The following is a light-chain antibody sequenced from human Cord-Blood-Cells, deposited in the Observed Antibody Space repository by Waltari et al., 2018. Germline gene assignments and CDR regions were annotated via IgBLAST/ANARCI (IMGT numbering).Light chain of an antibody. CDR3: QQYDNLPLT. Sequence: DMQMNQSPSSLSASVGDRVTITCQASQDISNYLKWYQQKPVKAPKLLIYDASNLETGVPSRFSGSGSGTDFTFTISSLQPEDIATYYCQQYDNLPLTFGGGTKVEIK. J-gene: IGKJ4*01. V-gene: IGKV1-33*01. CDR2: DAS. CDR1: QDISNY.